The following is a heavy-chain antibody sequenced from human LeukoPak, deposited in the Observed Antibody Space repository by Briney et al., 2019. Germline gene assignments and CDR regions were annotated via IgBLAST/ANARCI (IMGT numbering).Heavy chain of an antibody. J-gene: IGHJ4*02. CDR1: GYTFTGYY. V-gene: IGHV1-2*02. Sequence: GASVKVSCKASGYTFTGYYMHWVRQAPGQGLEWMGWINPNSGGTNYAQKFQGRVTMTRDTSISTAYMELSRLRSDDTAVYYCAREIAYCGGDCHFDYWGQGTLVTVSS. CDR2: INPNSGGT. CDR3: AREIAYCGGDCHFDY. D-gene: IGHD2-21*02.